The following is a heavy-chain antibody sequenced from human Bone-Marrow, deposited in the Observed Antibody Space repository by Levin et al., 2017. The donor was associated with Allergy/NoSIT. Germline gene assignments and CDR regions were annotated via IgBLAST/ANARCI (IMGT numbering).Heavy chain of an antibody. D-gene: IGHD3-3*01. J-gene: IGHJ6*02. Sequence: PGGSLRLSCAGSGFSFSGSAMHWVRQAPGKGLEWVAVIWFDGSKEYYADSVKGRFTISRDNSKNTLYLQMNSLRAEHTDVYYCARNYYFGSGFVSGFETGGLDVWGQGTTVTVSS. CDR2: IWFDGSKE. CDR1: GFSFSGSA. V-gene: IGHV3-33*03. CDR3: ARNYYFGSGFVSGFETGGLDV.